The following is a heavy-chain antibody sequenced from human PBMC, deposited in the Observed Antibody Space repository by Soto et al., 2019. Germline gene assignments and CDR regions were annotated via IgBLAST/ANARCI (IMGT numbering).Heavy chain of an antibody. Sequence: GGSLRLSCATSGFTFSRYWIHWVRQAPGEGLVWVSRISGDGVHTDYAESVKGRFTVSRDIAKSTGYLQMNNLRAEDTAIYYCARLGFVGEGDFWGQGILVTVSS. V-gene: IGHV3-74*01. CDR1: GFTFSRYW. CDR2: ISGDGVHT. CDR3: ARLGFVGEGDF. J-gene: IGHJ4*02. D-gene: IGHD3-16*01.